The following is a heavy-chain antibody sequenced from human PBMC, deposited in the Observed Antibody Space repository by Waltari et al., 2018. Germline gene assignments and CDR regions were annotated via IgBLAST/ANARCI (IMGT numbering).Heavy chain of an antibody. CDR3: ARAYCSSTSCYGDY. V-gene: IGHV3-30-3*01. Sequence: QVQLVESGGGVVQPGRSLRLSCAASGFTFSSYAMHWVRQAPGKGLEWVAVISDDGSNKYYADSVKGRFTISRDNSKNTLYLQMNSLRAEDTAVYYCARAYCSSTSCYGDYWGQGTLVTVSS. J-gene: IGHJ4*02. CDR1: GFTFSSYA. D-gene: IGHD2-2*01. CDR2: ISDDGSNK.